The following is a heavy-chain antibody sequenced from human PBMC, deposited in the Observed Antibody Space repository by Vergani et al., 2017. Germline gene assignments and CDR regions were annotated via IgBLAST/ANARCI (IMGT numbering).Heavy chain of an antibody. J-gene: IGHJ4*02. Sequence: VQLVESGGGLVQPGGSLRLSCAASGFTFSSYAISWVRQAPGQGLEGMGGIIPIFGTANYAQKFQGRVTITADESTGTTYMELSSLRSEDTAVYYCASEIQTRRGFVPAAPSRGFDYWGQGTLVTVSS. V-gene: IGHV1-69*01. CDR1: GFTFSSYA. D-gene: IGHD2-2*01. CDR2: IIPIFGTA. CDR3: ASEIQTRRGFVPAAPSRGFDY.